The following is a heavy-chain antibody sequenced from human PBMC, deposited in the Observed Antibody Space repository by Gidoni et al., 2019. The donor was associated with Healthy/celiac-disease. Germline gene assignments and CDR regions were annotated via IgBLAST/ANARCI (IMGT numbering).Heavy chain of an antibody. CDR2: IWYDGSNK. D-gene: IGHD2-21*02. V-gene: IGHV3-33*01. CDR3: ARDSYYCGGDCYSDAFDI. CDR1: GFTFSSYG. J-gene: IGHJ3*02. Sequence: QVQLVASGGGVVQPGRSLRLSCAASGFTFSSYGMHWVRQAPGKGLEWVAVIWYDGSNKYYADSVKGRFTISRDNSKNTLYLQMNSLRAEDTAVYYCARDSYYCGGDCYSDAFDIWGQGTMVTVSS.